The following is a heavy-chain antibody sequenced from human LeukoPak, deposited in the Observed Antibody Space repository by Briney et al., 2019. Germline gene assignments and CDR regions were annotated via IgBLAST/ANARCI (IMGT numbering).Heavy chain of an antibody. CDR3: IGYTSTYFAVDH. V-gene: IGHV4-39*01. D-gene: IGHD2-2*02. CDR1: SGSISSSGYY. J-gene: IGHJ4*02. Sequence: SETLSLTCTGSSGSISSSGYYSGWIRQPPGKGLEWIASISYSGSTYYNPSLRSRLTISVDTSKNQFSLNLDFVTAADTAVYNSIGYTSTYFAVDHWGRGTLVTVSS. CDR2: ISYSGST.